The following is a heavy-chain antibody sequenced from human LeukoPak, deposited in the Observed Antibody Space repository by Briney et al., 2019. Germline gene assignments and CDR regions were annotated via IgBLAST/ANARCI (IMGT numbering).Heavy chain of an antibody. J-gene: IGHJ4*01. D-gene: IGHD5-24*01. CDR3: AKGRTVGETSFDY. CDR1: GFTFSDYY. V-gene: IGHV3-11*05. Sequence: PGGSLRLSCAASGFTFSDYYMSWIRQAPGKGLEWASYISSSSSYTNYADSVKGRFTISRDNAKNSLYLQMNSLRAEDAAVYYCAKGRTVGETSFDYWGHGTLVTVSS. CDR2: ISSSSSYT.